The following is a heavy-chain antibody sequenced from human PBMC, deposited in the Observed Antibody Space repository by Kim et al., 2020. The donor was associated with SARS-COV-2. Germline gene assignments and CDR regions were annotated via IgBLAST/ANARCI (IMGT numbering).Heavy chain of an antibody. CDR3: VRDRSGRDWFDP. CDR1: GYTFTDYG. J-gene: IGHJ5*02. V-gene: IGHV1-18*01. Sequence: ASVKVSCKASGYTFTDYGVSWVRQAPGHGLEWPGWISAYNRNTNYAQKVQDRVTMTTDAYTDTASMELRSLRSDATAVYYCVRDRSGRDWFDPWGQGTLVTVSS. CDR2: ISAYNRNT.